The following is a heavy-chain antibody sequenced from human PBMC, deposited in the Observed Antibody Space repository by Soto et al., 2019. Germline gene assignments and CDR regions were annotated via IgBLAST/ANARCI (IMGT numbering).Heavy chain of an antibody. CDR2: IKQDGSEK. V-gene: IGHV3-7*05. D-gene: IGHD6-13*01. J-gene: IGHJ6*02. CDR1: GFTFSSYW. Sequence: GGSLRLSCAASGFTFSSYWMSWVRQAPGKGLEGVANIKQDGSEKYYVDSVKGRFTMSRDNAKNSLYLQMNSLRAEDTAVYYCARDPRGSSSWSDVWGQGTTVTVSS. CDR3: ARDPRGSSSWSDV.